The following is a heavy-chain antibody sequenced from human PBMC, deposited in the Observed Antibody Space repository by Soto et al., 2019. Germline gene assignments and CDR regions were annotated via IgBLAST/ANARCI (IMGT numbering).Heavy chain of an antibody. V-gene: IGHV4-59*01. Sequence: SETLSLTCTGCGGSISSYYCSWIRQPPWKGLEWIGYIYYSGITNYNPSLKSRVTISVDTSKNQFSLKLSSVTAADTAVYYCARLQLTTLDYWGRRTLVAFCS. D-gene: IGHD4-17*01. CDR3: ARLQLTTLDY. CDR2: IYYSGIT. J-gene: IGHJ4*02. CDR1: GGSISSYY.